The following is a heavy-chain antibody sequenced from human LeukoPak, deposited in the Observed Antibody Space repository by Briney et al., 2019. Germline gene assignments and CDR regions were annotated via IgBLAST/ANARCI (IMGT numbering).Heavy chain of an antibody. CDR3: ARELGHDAFDI. J-gene: IGHJ3*02. Sequence: SETLSLTCTVSGGSISSYYWSWIRQPPGKGMEWIGYIYYSGSTNYNPSLKSRVTISVDTSKNQFSLKLSSVTAADTAVYYCARELGHDAFDIWGQGTMVTVSS. V-gene: IGHV4-59*01. CDR1: GGSISSYY. D-gene: IGHD7-27*01. CDR2: IYYSGST.